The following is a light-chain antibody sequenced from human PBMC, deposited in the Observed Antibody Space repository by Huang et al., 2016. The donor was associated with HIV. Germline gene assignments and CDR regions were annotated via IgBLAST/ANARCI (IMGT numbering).Light chain of an antibody. J-gene: IGKJ5*01. CDR2: DAS. V-gene: IGKV3-15*01. Sequence: EIVMTQSPDTLSVFPGERVTLSCRASESVSSNLAWYQQKSGQAPRLLIDDASTRATGIPARFSGGGSGTEFTLTINSLLSEDFAVYYCQQYNDWPPITFGQGTRLDMK. CDR3: QQYNDWPPIT. CDR1: ESVSSN.